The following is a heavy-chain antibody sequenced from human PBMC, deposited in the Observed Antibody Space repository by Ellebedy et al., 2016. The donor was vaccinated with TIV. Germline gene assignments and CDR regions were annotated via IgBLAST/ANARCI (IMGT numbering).Heavy chain of an antibody. D-gene: IGHD3-3*01. V-gene: IGHV4-59*01. Sequence: MPSETLSLTCTVSGGSISSYYWSWIRQPPGKGLEWIGYIYYSGSTNYNPSLKSRVTISVDTSKNQFSLKLSSVTAADTAVYYCARAVSYEWLLMWYFDLWGRGTLVTVSS. CDR3: ARAVSYEWLLMWYFDL. J-gene: IGHJ2*01. CDR1: GGSISSYY. CDR2: IYYSGST.